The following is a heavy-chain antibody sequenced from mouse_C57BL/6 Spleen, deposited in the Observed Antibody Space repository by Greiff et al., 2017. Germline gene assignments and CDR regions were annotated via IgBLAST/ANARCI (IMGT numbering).Heavy chain of an antibody. CDR3: ARIYYYGSSYEDFDY. V-gene: IGHV1-80*01. Sequence: QVQLKESGAELVKPGASVKISCKASGYAFSSYWMNWVKQRPGKGLEWIGQIYPGDGDTNYNGKFKGKATLTADKSSSTAYMQLSSLTSEDSAVYFCARIYYYGSSYEDFDYWGQGTTLTVSS. D-gene: IGHD1-1*01. CDR1: GYAFSSYW. J-gene: IGHJ2*01. CDR2: IYPGDGDT.